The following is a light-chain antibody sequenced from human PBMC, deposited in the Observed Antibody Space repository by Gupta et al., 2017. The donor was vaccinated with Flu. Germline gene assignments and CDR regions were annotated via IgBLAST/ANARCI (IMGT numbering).Light chain of an antibody. Sequence: DLQMTQSPSSLSASVGDRVTITCQASQDISTYLNWYQQKPGQAPKLLIYDATNMEAGVPSRFSGSGSGTYFTFTISSLQPEDIAAYHCQQYDSLLYTFGQGTKLEIK. CDR1: QDISTY. J-gene: IGKJ2*01. CDR2: DAT. CDR3: QQYDSLLYT. V-gene: IGKV1-33*01.